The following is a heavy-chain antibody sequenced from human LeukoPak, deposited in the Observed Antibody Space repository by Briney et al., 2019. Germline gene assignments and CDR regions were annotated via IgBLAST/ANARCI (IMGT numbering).Heavy chain of an antibody. CDR2: ISASNGNT. J-gene: IGHJ5*02. D-gene: IGHD2-15*01. V-gene: IGHV1-18*01. Sequence: GASVKVSCKASGYTFTSYGISWVRQAPGQGLEWMGWISASNGNTNYAQKLQGRVTMTTDTSTSTAYMELRSLRSDDTAVYYCARAANPYCSGGSCDLGNWFDPWGQGTLVTVSS. CDR3: ARAANPYCSGGSCDLGNWFDP. CDR1: GYTFTSYG.